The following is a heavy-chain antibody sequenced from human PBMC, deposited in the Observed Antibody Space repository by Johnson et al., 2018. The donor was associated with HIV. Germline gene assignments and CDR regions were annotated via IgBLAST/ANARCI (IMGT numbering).Heavy chain of an antibody. CDR1: GFTVSSNY. D-gene: IGHD5-12*01. Sequence: QVQLVESGGGLIQPGGSLRLSCAASGFTVSSNYMSWVRQAPGKGLEWVAFIRYDGFNKYYADSVKGRFTISRDNSKNTLYLQMNSLRAEDTAVYYCAKDRILSGYGPGAFDIWGQGTMVTVSS. CDR2: IRYDGFNK. J-gene: IGHJ3*02. V-gene: IGHV3-30*02. CDR3: AKDRILSGYGPGAFDI.